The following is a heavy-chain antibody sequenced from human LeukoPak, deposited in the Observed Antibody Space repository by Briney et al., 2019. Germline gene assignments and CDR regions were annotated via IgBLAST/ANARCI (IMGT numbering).Heavy chain of an antibody. Sequence: SVKVSCKASGGTFSSYAISWVRQAPGQGLEWMGGIIPIFGTANYAQKFQGRVTITADKSTSTAYMELSSLRSEDTAVYYCARTPPSSGWYGDYYYYYYMDVWGKGTTVTISS. V-gene: IGHV1-69*06. J-gene: IGHJ6*03. CDR1: GGTFSSYA. CDR2: IIPIFGTA. CDR3: ARTPPSSGWYGDYYYYYYMDV. D-gene: IGHD6-19*01.